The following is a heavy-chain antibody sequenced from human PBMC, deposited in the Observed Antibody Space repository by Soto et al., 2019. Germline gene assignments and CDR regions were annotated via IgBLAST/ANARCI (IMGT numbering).Heavy chain of an antibody. CDR2: IYYSGST. V-gene: IGHV4-59*01. CDR3: ARDSYYGSGSYVFDY. CDR1: GGSISSYY. Sequence: QVQLQESGPGLVKPSETLSLTCTVSGGSISSYYWSWIRQPPGKGLEWIGYIYYSGSTNYNPSLKSRVTISVDTSKNQFSLQLSSVTAADTAVYYCARDSYYGSGSYVFDYWGQGTLVTVSS. D-gene: IGHD3-10*01. J-gene: IGHJ4*02.